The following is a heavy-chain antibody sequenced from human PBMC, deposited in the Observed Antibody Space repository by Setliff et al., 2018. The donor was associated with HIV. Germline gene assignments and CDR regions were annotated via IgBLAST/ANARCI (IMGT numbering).Heavy chain of an antibody. CDR3: ARIDPGKFWSLDC. Sequence: SETLSLTCSVSGGSVSSSSHYWGWIRQPPGKGLEWIGRSGDTIYNPSLESRVTISVDTSRNQFSLRLSSVTAADTAVYYCARIDPGKFWSLDCWGRGTLVTVSS. D-gene: IGHD1-1*01. V-gene: IGHV4-39*07. J-gene: IGHJ4*02. CDR1: GGSVSSSSHY. CDR2: SGDT.